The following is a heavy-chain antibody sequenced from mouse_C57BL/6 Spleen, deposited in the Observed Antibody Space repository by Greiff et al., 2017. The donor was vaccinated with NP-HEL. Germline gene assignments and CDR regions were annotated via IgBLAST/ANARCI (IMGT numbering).Heavy chain of an antibody. V-gene: IGHV14-1*01. CDR2: IDPEDGDT. Sequence: EVQLQQSGAELVRPGASVKLSCTASGFNIKDYYMHWVKQRPEQGLEWIGRIDPEDGDTEYAQKFQVKATMTADTSSNTAYLQLSSLTSEDTAVYYCTPYYGNPGAYWGQGTLVTVSA. CDR1: GFNIKDYY. D-gene: IGHD2-1*01. J-gene: IGHJ3*01. CDR3: TPYYGNPGAY.